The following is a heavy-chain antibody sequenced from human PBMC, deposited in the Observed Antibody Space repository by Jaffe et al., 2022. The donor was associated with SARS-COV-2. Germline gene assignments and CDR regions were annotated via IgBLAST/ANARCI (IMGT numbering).Heavy chain of an antibody. Sequence: QVQLVESGGGVVQPGRSLRLSCAASGFTFSSYAMHWVRQAPGKGLEWVAVISYDGSNKYYADSVKGRFTISRDNSKNTLYLQMNSLRAEDTAVYYCARDREAFDIWGQGTMVTVSS. CDR3: ARDREAFDI. D-gene: IGHD1-26*01. CDR1: GFTFSSYA. J-gene: IGHJ3*02. V-gene: IGHV3-30*04. CDR2: ISYDGSNK.